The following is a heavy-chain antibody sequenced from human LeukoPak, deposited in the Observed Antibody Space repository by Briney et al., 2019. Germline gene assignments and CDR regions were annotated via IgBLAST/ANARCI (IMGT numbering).Heavy chain of an antibody. CDR3: ASRMITLGGVIVIQIDAFDI. CDR2: ISRSGGST. Sequence: GGSLRLSCAASGFTFSSYAMSWVRQAPGKGLEWVSAISRSGGSTYYADSVKGRFTISRDNSKNTLYLQMNSLRAEDTAVYYCASRMITLGGVIVIQIDAFDIWSQGTMVTVS. D-gene: IGHD3-16*02. CDR1: GFTFSSYA. V-gene: IGHV3-23*01. J-gene: IGHJ3*02.